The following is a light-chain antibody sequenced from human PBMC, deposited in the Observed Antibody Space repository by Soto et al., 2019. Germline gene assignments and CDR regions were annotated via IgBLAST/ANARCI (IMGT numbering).Light chain of an antibody. CDR2: AAS. J-gene: IGKJ2*01. CDR3: QQSYRTPHT. Sequence: DIQMTQSPSSLSASVGDRVTITCRASQGVSTYLIWYQQRQGRPPKLLIYAASILLGGVPSRFSGSGSGTNFTLTINSLQPEDFATYYCQQSYRTPHTFGQGTKLETK. CDR1: QGVSTY. V-gene: IGKV1-39*01.